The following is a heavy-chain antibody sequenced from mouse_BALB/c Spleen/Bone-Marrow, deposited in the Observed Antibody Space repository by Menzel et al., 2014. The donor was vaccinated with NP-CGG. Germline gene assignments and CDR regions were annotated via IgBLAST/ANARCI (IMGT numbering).Heavy chain of an antibody. CDR3: ARGGYGNVYYAMDY. CDR1: GYTFTSYV. CDR2: INPYNDGT. D-gene: IGHD2-10*02. J-gene: IGHJ4*01. V-gene: IGHV1-14*01. Sequence: EVQRVESGPELVKPGASVKMSCKASGYTFTSYVMHWVKQKPGQGLEWIGYINPYNDGTKYNEKFKGKATLTSDKSSSTAYMELSSLTSEDSAVYYCARGGYGNVYYAMDYWGQGTSVPVSS.